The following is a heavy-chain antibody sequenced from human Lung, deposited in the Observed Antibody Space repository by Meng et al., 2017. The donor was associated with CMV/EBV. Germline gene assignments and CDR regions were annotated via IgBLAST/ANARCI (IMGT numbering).Heavy chain of an antibody. Sequence: GGSLRPXXAASGFTFSSYGMHWVRQAPGKGLEWVAFIRYDGSNKYYADSVKGRFTISRDNSKNTLYLQMNSLRAEDTAVYYCAKVRVGHCSSTSCDDYWGQGXLVTVSS. J-gene: IGHJ4*02. D-gene: IGHD2-2*01. CDR3: AKVRVGHCSSTSCDDY. CDR2: IRYDGSNK. CDR1: GFTFSSYG. V-gene: IGHV3-30*02.